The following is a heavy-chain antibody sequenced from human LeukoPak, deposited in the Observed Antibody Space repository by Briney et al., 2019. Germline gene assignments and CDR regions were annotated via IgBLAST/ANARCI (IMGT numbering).Heavy chain of an antibody. CDR3: ARGSDSSRPYYFDY. CDR2: ISSGSSYI. CDR1: GFTFSSYS. Sequence: GGSLRLSCAAYGFTFSSYSMNWARQVPGKGLEWVSSISSGSSYIYYADSVKGRFSISRDNSKNTLYLQMNSLRVEDAAIYYCARGSDSSRPYYFDYWGQGTLVTVSS. V-gene: IGHV3-21*04. J-gene: IGHJ4*02. D-gene: IGHD1-26*01.